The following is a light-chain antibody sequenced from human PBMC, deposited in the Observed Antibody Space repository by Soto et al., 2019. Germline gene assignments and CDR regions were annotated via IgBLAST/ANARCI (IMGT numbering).Light chain of an antibody. Sequence: DIVLTQSPGTLSLSPGDRATLSCRASQSVGTFLAWYQHKPGQAPRLLIYDASERATGIPVKFTGSGYGTDFTLTISGLESEDSAVYYCQHRSTWWTFGQGTKVEL. J-gene: IGKJ1*01. CDR1: QSVGTF. CDR3: QHRSTWWT. CDR2: DAS. V-gene: IGKV3-11*01.